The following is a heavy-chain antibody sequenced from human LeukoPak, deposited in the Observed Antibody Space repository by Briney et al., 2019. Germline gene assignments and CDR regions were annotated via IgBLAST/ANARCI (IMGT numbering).Heavy chain of an antibody. CDR3: ARASGGENYYGSGSYYKAHYYYYMDV. CDR1: GYTFTGYY. CDR2: INPNSGGT. D-gene: IGHD3-10*01. Sequence: ASVKVSCKASGYTFTGYYMHWVRQAPGQGLEWMGWINPNSGGTNCAQKFQGRVTMTRDTSISTAYMELRSLRSDDTAVYYCARASGGENYYGSGSYYKAHYYYYMDVWGKGTTVTVSS. J-gene: IGHJ6*03. V-gene: IGHV1-2*02.